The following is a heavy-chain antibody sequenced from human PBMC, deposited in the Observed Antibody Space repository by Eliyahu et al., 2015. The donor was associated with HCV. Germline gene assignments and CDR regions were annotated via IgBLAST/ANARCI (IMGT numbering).Heavy chain of an antibody. V-gene: IGHV3-23*01. CDR1: GFTFSSYA. CDR2: ISGSGGST. Sequence: EVQLLESGGGLVQPGGSLRLSCAASGFTFSSYAXIWVRQAPGKGLEGVXAISGSGGSTYYADSVKGRFTISRDNSKNTLYLQMNSLRAEDTAVYYCAKGTGYYDSSGYPTPPAFDYWGQGTLVTVSS. D-gene: IGHD3-22*01. CDR3: AKGTGYYDSSGYPTPPAFDY. J-gene: IGHJ4*02.